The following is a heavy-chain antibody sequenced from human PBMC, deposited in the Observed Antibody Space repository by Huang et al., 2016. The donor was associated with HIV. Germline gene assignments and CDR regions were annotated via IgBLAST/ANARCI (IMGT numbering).Heavy chain of an antibody. CDR3: ARGVWIYYDESGYYYDH. J-gene: IGHJ4*02. CDR2: IYYSGTT. CDR1: GGPISSHY. V-gene: IGHV4-59*11. D-gene: IGHD3-16*01. Sequence: QVQLQESGPGLVKPSETLSLTCAVSGGPISSHYWSWIRLSPGKGLGWIGTIYYSGTTTYNPSLKCRVTSSIDTSKTHFSLNVKSVTAADTAVYYCARGVWIYYDESGYYYDHWGQGTLVTVSS.